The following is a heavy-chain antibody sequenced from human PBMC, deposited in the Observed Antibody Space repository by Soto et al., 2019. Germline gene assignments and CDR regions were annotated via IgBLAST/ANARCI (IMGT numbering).Heavy chain of an antibody. J-gene: IGHJ4*02. V-gene: IGHV4-39*01. D-gene: IGHD3-9*01. CDR3: GRLEGLATISYYFDY. CDR2: VYYSGST. Sequence: SENLSLTCTVSGGSVSSSSFYWGRVRQPPGKGLEWIGSVYYSGSTYYNPSLESRVTISVDKSKNQFSLKLMSLSAADTAVYYCGRLEGLATISYYFDYWGQGALVTVSS. CDR1: GGSVSSSSFY.